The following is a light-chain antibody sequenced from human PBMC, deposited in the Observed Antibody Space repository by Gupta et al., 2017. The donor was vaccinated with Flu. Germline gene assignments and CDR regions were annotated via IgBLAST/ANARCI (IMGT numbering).Light chain of an antibody. Sequence: QPVLAQSSSSSASLGSSHRLTCTLSRGHSTYIIEWHQQQAGKDPRILMRLEGSGNYNRGSGVPDRFSGSSSGADRYLTISNLQPEDEADYYCETWDANTHRVVLGGGTKLAVL. CDR3: ETWDANTHRVV. J-gene: IGLJ2*01. V-gene: IGLV4-60*03. CDR1: RGHSTYI. CDR2: LEGSGNY.